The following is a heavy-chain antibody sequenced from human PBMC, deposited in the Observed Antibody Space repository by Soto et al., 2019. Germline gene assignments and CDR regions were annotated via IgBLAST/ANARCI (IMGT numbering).Heavy chain of an antibody. CDR3: VTAGWPFWSFYS. CDR1: GRFLTDTNYF. V-gene: IGHV4-39*02. Sequence: QLQLQESGPGLVRPSETLSLTCSVSGRFLTDTNYFWAWIRQPPGKGLEWIGSVHYNGTTYYSPSLESRLTISVDTSKNHFSVQLSRVTAADTAIYYCVTAGWPFWSFYSWGQGSLVTVPS. J-gene: IGHJ4*02. CDR2: VHYNGTT. D-gene: IGHD3-3*01.